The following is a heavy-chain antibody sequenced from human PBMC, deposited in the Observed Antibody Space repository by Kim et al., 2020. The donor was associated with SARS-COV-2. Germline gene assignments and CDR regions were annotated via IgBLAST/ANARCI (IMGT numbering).Heavy chain of an antibody. Sequence: ADSVKGRFTIPTDNTKNMMYLQMNSLRAEDTAVYYCTRDPDYSKGASFDYWGQGTLVTVSS. V-gene: IGHV3-74*01. J-gene: IGHJ4*02. CDR3: TRDPDYSKGASFDY. D-gene: IGHD4-4*01.